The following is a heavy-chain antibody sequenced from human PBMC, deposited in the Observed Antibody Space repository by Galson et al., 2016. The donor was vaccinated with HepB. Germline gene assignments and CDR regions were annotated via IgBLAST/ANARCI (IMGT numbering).Heavy chain of an antibody. V-gene: IGHV3-7*03. J-gene: IGHJ4*02. CDR2: INQDGTEK. CDR3: ARDLHDTRGVTDAPGGPDFDY. Sequence: LRLSCAASGFTFHAYWMSWVRQAPGKGLEWVANINQDGTEKYSVDSVKGRFTISRDNAKNSLYLQMNTLRAEDTAVYYCARDLHDTRGVTDAPGGPDFDYWGQGTLVTVSS. CDR1: GFTFHAYW. D-gene: IGHD4-23*01.